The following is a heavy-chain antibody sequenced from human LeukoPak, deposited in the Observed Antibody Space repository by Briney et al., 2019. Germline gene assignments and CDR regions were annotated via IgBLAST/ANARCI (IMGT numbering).Heavy chain of an antibody. V-gene: IGHV3-23*01. D-gene: IGHD6-19*01. CDR2: ISGSGGST. CDR1: RFNLNSYM. Sequence: GGSLRLSCAASRFNLNSYMLNWVRQAPGKGLEWVSAISGSGGSTYYADSVKGRFTISRDNSKNTLYLQMNSLRAEDTAVYYCARPPTGYSSGWYFDYWGQGTLVTVSS. J-gene: IGHJ4*02. CDR3: ARPPTGYSSGWYFDY.